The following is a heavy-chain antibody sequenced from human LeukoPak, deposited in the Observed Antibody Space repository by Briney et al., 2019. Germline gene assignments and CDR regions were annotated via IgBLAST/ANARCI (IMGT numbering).Heavy chain of an antibody. V-gene: IGHV4-39*01. CDR1: GGSISSSSYY. CDR3: ASRTVTTARNDY. CDR2: IYYSGST. Sequence: SETLSLTCTVSGGSISSSSYYWGWIRQPPGKGLEWIGSIYYSGSTYYNPSLKSRVTISVDTSKNQFSLKLSSVTAADKAVYYCASRTVTTARNDYWGQGTLVTVSS. J-gene: IGHJ4*02. D-gene: IGHD4-17*01.